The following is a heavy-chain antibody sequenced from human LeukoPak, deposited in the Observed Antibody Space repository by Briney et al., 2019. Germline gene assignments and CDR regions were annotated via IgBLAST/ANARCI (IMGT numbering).Heavy chain of an antibody. V-gene: IGHV3-23*01. CDR2: ISGSGGST. J-gene: IGHJ6*03. D-gene: IGHD3-9*01. CDR1: GFTFSSYW. Sequence: GGSLRLSCAASGFTFSSYWMSWVRQAPGKGLEWVSAISGSGGSTYYADSVKGRFTISRDNSKNTLYLQMNSLRAEDTAVYYCAKDHSQYDILTLPMDVWGKGTTVTVSS. CDR3: AKDHSQYDILTLPMDV.